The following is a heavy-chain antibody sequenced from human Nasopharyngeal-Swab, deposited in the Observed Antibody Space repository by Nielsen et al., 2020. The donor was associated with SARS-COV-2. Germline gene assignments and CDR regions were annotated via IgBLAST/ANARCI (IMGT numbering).Heavy chain of an antibody. V-gene: IGHV4-39*05. Sequence: GSPRLSCTVSGGSISSNNYYWGWIRQPPGKGLEWIGNISYSGRTYYNPSLKSRVTISVDTSKNQFSLKLSSVTAADTAVYYCATYSSGWYEGDFDYWGQGTLVTVSS. D-gene: IGHD6-19*01. CDR1: GGSISSNNYY. J-gene: IGHJ4*02. CDR3: ATYSSGWYEGDFDY. CDR2: ISYSGRT.